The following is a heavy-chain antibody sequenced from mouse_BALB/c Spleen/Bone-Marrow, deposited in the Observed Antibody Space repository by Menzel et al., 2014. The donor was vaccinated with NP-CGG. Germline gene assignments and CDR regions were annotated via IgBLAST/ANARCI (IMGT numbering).Heavy chain of an antibody. V-gene: IGHV1-22*01. CDR3: ARGRWYY. J-gene: IGHJ2*01. CDR1: GYTFTDYT. Sequence: VQLQQSGPELVEPGASVKISCKTSGYTFTDYTIHWVKQSHGKSLEWIGGINPNNGGTSYDQKFEGKATLTIHKSSSTTYMELRSLTSEDSAVYYCARGRWYYWGQGTTLTVSS. CDR2: INPNNGGT. D-gene: IGHD2-3*01.